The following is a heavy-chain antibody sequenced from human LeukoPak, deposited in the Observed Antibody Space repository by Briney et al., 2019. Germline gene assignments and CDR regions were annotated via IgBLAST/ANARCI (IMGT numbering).Heavy chain of an antibody. CDR3: ARDSGIWFGTRDAFDI. Sequence: GGSLRLSCAASGSTFEDFGMTWVRQVPGKGLEWVSGINWNGVKTHYADSVKGRFTISRDNAKNTLYLEMNSLRVDDTALYHCARDSGIWFGTRDAFDIWGQGTMVTVS. V-gene: IGHV3-20*01. CDR2: INWNGVKT. D-gene: IGHD3-10*01. J-gene: IGHJ3*02. CDR1: GSTFEDFG.